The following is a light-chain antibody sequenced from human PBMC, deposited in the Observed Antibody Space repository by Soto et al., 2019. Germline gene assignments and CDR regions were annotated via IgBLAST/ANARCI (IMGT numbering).Light chain of an antibody. CDR3: QQYNRYST. J-gene: IGKJ2*01. CDR2: MAS. Sequence: DIQMTQSPSTLSASVGDRVTITCRASQSISSWLAWYQQKPGKAPKLLIYMASSLESGVPSRFSGSGSGTEFTLTISSLQPDDFARYYCQQYNRYSTFGQGTKLEI. CDR1: QSISSW. V-gene: IGKV1-5*03.